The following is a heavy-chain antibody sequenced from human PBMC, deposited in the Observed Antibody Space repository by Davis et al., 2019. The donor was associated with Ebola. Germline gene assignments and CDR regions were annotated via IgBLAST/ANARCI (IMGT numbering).Heavy chain of an antibody. V-gene: IGHV4-4*07. D-gene: IGHD2-2*01. CDR2: IYTSGST. Sequence: SETLSLTCTVPGGPISSYYWSWIRQPAGKGPEWIGRIYTSGSTNYNPPLKSRVTMSVDTSKKQSSLKLSSVTAADTAVYYCARGASDIVVKPAACWFDPWGQGNLVTVSS. J-gene: IGHJ5*02. CDR3: ARGASDIVVKPAACWFDP. CDR1: GGPISSYY.